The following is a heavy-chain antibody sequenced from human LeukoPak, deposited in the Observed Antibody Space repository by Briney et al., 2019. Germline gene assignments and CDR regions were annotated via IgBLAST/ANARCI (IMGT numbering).Heavy chain of an antibody. D-gene: IGHD6-13*01. V-gene: IGHV3-74*01. J-gene: IGHJ5*02. Sequence: GGSLRLSCAGSGFTFSSYWMHWVRQAPGKGLVWVSRINSDGSDTIYADSVKGRFTISRDNAKNTLYLQMNSLRAEDTAVYYCALLAAADSESWSQGTLVTVSS. CDR2: INSDGSDT. CDR3: ALLAAADSES. CDR1: GFTFSSYW.